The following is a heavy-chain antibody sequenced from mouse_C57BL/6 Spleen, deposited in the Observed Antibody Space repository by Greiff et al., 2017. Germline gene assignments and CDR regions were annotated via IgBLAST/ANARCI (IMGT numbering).Heavy chain of an antibody. CDR1: GYTFPSYW. Sequence: QVQLQPPGAELVKPGASVKLSCKASGYTFPSYWMHWVKQRPGQGLEWIGMIHPNSGSTNYNEKLKSKATLTVDKSSSTAYMQLSSLTSEASAVYYCAREGGWEDFAYWGQGTLVTVSA. CDR3: AREGGWEDFAY. CDR2: IHPNSGST. V-gene: IGHV1-64*01. D-gene: IGHD3-3*01. J-gene: IGHJ3*01.